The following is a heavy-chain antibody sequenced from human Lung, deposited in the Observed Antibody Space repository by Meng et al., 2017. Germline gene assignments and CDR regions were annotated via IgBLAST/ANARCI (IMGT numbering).Heavy chain of an antibody. CDR1: GGSFSDYY. J-gene: IGHJ4*02. CDR2: INHSGST. CDR3: ARGPTTMAHDFDY. V-gene: IGHV4-34*01. Sequence: QVSPQQWGAGLLKPSENLSPTCVVPGGSFSDYYWSSIRQPPGKGLEWIGEINHSGSTNYNPSLESRATISVDTSQNNLSLKLSSVTAADSAVYYCARGPTTMAHDFDYWGQGTLVTVSS. D-gene: IGHD4-11*01.